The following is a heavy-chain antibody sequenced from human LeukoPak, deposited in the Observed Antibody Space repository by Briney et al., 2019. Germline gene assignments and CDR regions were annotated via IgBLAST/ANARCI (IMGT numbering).Heavy chain of an antibody. Sequence: SQTLSLTCTVSGDSISSGDHYWSWIRQPPGKGLEWIGYSHYSGSTYYNPSLEGRVIISVDMSKNQFSLSLNSLTAGDSAVYYCARAAADYSSWYYFDNWGQGTLVTVSS. CDR3: ARAAADYSSWYYFDN. J-gene: IGHJ4*02. D-gene: IGHD4-11*01. CDR2: SHYSGST. V-gene: IGHV4-30-4*01. CDR1: GDSISSGDHY.